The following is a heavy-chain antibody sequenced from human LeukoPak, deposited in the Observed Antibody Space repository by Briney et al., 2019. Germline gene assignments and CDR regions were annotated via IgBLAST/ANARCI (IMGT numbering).Heavy chain of an antibody. V-gene: IGHV3-23*01. CDR1: GFTFSSYA. Sequence: GGSLRLSCAASGFTFSSYAMSWVRQAPGKGLEWVSAISGSGGSTYYADSVKGRFTISRDNSENTLYLQMNSLRAEDTAVYYCAKEWAQLVRVRGYFDYWGQGTLVTVSS. CDR3: AKEWAQLVRVRGYFDY. D-gene: IGHD6-13*01. J-gene: IGHJ4*02. CDR2: ISGSGGST.